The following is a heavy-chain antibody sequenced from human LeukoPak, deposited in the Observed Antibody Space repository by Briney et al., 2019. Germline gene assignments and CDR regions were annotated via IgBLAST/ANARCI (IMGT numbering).Heavy chain of an antibody. CDR1: GFTFSSYA. D-gene: IGHD4-17*01. CDR2: ISYDGSNK. V-gene: IGHV3-30*04. CDR3: ARGKSNYGDYVDY. Sequence: PGGSLRLSCAASGFTFSSYAMHWVRQAPGKGLEWVAVISYDGSNKYYADSVKGRFTISRDNSKNTLYLQMNSLRAEDTAVYYCARGKSNYGDYVDYWGQGTLVTVSS. J-gene: IGHJ4*02.